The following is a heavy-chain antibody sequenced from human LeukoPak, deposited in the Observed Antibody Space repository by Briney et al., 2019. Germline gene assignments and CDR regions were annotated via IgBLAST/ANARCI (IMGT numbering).Heavy chain of an antibody. D-gene: IGHD3-22*01. V-gene: IGHV4-31*03. CDR1: GGSISSGGYY. CDR2: IYYSGST. J-gene: IGHJ4*02. Sequence: PSETLSLTCTVTGGSISSGGYYWSWIRQHPGKGLEWIGYIYYSGSTYYNPSLKSRVTISVDTSKNQFSLKLSSVTAADTAVYYCARDGAYYDSSGYYLDYWGQGTLVTVSS. CDR3: ARDGAYYDSSGYYLDY.